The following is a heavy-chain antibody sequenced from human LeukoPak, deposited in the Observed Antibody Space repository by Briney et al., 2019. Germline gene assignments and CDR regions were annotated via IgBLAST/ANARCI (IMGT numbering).Heavy chain of an antibody. J-gene: IGHJ4*02. Sequence: PSETLSLTCDVSGASISGYWWSWIRQPAGKGLEWIGRMYTDGDTNYNPALKSRVTVSVDTSKNLFSLKLISVTAADTAVYYCARAPAGCGGNCPFDSWGQGTMVTVSS. CDR2: MYTDGDT. V-gene: IGHV4-4*07. D-gene: IGHD2-21*02. CDR3: ARAPAGCGGNCPFDS. CDR1: GASISGYW.